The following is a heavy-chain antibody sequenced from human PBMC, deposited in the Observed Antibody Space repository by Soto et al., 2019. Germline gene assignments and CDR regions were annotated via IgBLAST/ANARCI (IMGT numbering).Heavy chain of an antibody. Sequence: EASVKVSCKASGYTFTGYYMHWVRQAPGQGLEWMGWINPNSGGTNYAQKFQGWVTMTRDTSISTAYMELSRLRSDDTAVYYCARDVNKRSIAARTYYYYYGMDVWGQGTTVTVSS. D-gene: IGHD6-6*01. J-gene: IGHJ6*02. CDR1: GYTFTGYY. CDR3: ARDVNKRSIAARTYYYYYGMDV. CDR2: INPNSGGT. V-gene: IGHV1-2*04.